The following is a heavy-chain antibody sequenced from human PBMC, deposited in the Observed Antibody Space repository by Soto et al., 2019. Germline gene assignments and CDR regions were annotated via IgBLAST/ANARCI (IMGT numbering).Heavy chain of an antibody. CDR3: ARYFDRPSGFDI. D-gene: IGHD3-9*01. V-gene: IGHV4-59*01. CDR2: IDYYGST. Sequence: QVQLQESGPGLVKPSETLSLTCTVSGGSISGYYWSWIRQPPGKRLEWIGYIDYYGSTNYNPSLNSCVTISPHTSINQFDLNLGSVTAADTAIYYCARYFDRPSGFDIWGQGRMVTVSS. CDR1: GGSISGYY. J-gene: IGHJ3*02.